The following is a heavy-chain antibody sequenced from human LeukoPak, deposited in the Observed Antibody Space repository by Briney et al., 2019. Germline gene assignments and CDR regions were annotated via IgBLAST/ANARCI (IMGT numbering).Heavy chain of an antibody. Sequence: ASVKVSCKASGYTFTSYGISWVRQAPGQGLEWMGWIGAYNGNTNYAQKLQGRVTMTTDTSTSTAYMELRSLRSDDTAVYYCARDSGSSWYENFDYWGQGTLVTVSS. V-gene: IGHV1-18*04. CDR1: GYTFTSYG. CDR3: ARDSGSSWYENFDY. CDR2: IGAYNGNT. D-gene: IGHD6-13*01. J-gene: IGHJ4*02.